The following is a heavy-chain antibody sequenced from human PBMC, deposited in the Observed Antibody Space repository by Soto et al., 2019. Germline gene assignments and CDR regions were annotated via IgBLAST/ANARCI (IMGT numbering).Heavy chain of an antibody. D-gene: IGHD3-22*01. CDR3: ARVGYYDSSGYNAFNI. J-gene: IGHJ3*02. CDR2: IYYSGST. Sequence: PSETLSLTCTVSGGSISSGGYYWSWIRQHPGKGLEWIGYIYYSGSTYYNPSLKSRVTMSVDTSKNQFSLKLSSVTAADTAVYFCARVGYYDSSGYNAFNIWGQGTMVTVSS. V-gene: IGHV4-31*03. CDR1: GGSISSGGYY.